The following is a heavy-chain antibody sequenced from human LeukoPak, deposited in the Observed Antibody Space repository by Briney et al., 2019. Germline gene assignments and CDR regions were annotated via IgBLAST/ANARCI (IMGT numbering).Heavy chain of an antibody. V-gene: IGHV4-34*01. D-gene: IGHD1-26*01. Sequence: SETLSLTCAVYGGSFSGYYWSWIRQPPGKGLEWIGEINHSGSTNYNPSLKSRVTVSVDTSKNQFSLKLSSVTAADTAVYYCASIVGATGPVGYWGQGTLVTVSS. CDR2: INHSGST. CDR3: ASIVGATGPVGY. CDR1: GGSFSGYY. J-gene: IGHJ4*02.